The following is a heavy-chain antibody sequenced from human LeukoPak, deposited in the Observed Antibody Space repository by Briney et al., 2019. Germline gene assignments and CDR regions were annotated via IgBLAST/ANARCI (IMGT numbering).Heavy chain of an antibody. CDR3: ARSAHPGGYDILS. V-gene: IGHV4-30-2*01. J-gene: IGHJ3*01. CDR2: IYHSGST. Sequence: SQTLSLTCAVSGGSISSGGYSWSWIRQPPGKGLEWIGYIYHSGSTYYNPSLKSRVTISVDRSKNQFSLKLSSVTAADTAVYYCARSAHPGGYDILSWGQGTMVTVSS. D-gene: IGHD3-9*01. CDR1: GGSISSGGYS.